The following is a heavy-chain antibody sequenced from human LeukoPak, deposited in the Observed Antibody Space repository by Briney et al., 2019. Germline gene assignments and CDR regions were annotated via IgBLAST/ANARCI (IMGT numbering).Heavy chain of an antibody. V-gene: IGHV4-4*07. CDR2: IYTSGST. D-gene: IGHD3-9*01. Sequence: SETLSLTCTVSGGSISSYYWSWIRQPAGKGLEWIGRIYTSGSTNYNPSLKSRVTMSVDTSKSQFSLKLSSVTAADTAVYYCARDLFALYYDILTGYSGWFDPWGQGTLVTVSS. J-gene: IGHJ5*02. CDR1: GGSISSYY. CDR3: ARDLFALYYDILTGYSGWFDP.